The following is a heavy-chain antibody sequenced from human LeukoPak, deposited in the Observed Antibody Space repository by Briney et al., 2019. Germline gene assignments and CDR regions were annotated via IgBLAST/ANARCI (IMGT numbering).Heavy chain of an antibody. CDR2: IKQDGSEQ. D-gene: IGHD3-10*01. V-gene: IGHV3-7*01. CDR3: ARPLMYYYGSETYFWFDP. CDR1: GFTFTTYW. J-gene: IGHJ5*02. Sequence: RGSLRLSCAASGFTFTTYWMGWVRQAPGKGLEWVANIKQDGSEQYYVDSVKGRFTISRDNAKNSLSLQMNSLRAEDTAVYYCARPLMYYYGSETYFWFDPWGQGTLVTVSS.